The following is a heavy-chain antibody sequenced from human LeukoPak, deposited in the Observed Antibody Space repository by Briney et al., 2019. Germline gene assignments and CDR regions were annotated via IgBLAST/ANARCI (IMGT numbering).Heavy chain of an antibody. Sequence: PSETLSLTCDVSGVSINTCCYYWTWIRQPPGKGLEWIGYKYYSGSTRYNSTLRSLLTISLDSSKNQFSLRLTSVTAADTAVYYCARGRSYGFDFDSWGPGTLVIVSS. D-gene: IGHD5-18*01. J-gene: IGHJ4*02. V-gene: IGHV4-61*01. CDR3: ARGRSYGFDFDS. CDR2: KYYSGST. CDR1: GVSINTCCYY.